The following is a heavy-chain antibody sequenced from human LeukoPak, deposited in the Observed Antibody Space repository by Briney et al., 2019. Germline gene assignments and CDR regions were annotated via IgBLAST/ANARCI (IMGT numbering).Heavy chain of an antibody. CDR2: ISSSSSYI. CDR3: AELGITLIGGV. J-gene: IGHJ6*04. Sequence: PWGSLRLSCAASGFTFSSYSINWVRQVPGKGLEWVSSISSSSSYIYYADSVKGRFTISRDNAKNSLYLQMNSLRAEDTAVYYCAELGITLIGGVWGKGTTVTISS. CDR1: GFTFSSYS. V-gene: IGHV3-21*01. D-gene: IGHD3-10*02.